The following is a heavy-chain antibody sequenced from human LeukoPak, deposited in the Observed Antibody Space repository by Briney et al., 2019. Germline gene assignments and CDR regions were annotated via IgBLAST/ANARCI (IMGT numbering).Heavy chain of an antibody. J-gene: IGHJ2*01. D-gene: IGHD6-19*01. CDR3: AKDQEYSSGWYPDYWYFDL. Sequence: PGGSLRLSCAASGFTFDDYAMHWVRQAPGKGLEWVSLISWDGGSTYYADSVKGRFTISRDNSKNSLYLQMNSLRAEDTAVYYCAKDQEYSSGWYPDYWYFDLWGRGTLVTVSS. CDR2: ISWDGGST. CDR1: GFTFDDYA. V-gene: IGHV3-43D*03.